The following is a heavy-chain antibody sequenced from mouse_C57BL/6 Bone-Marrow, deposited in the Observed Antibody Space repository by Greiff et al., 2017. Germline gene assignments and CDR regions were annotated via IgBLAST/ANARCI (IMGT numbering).Heavy chain of an antibody. Sequence: QVQLKESGPELVKPGASVKISCKASGYSFTSYYIHWVKQRPGQGLEWIGWIYPGSGNTRYNEKFKGKATLTADTSSSTAYMQLSSLTSEDSAVYYCARGGIMIGWYFDVWGTGTTVTVSS. D-gene: IGHD2-4*01. CDR2: IYPGSGNT. V-gene: IGHV1-66*01. CDR1: GYSFTSYY. CDR3: ARGGIMIGWYFDV. J-gene: IGHJ1*03.